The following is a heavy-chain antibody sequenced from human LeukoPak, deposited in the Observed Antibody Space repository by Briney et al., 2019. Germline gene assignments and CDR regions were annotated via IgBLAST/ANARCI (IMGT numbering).Heavy chain of an antibody. V-gene: IGHV4-59*01. Sequence: SETLSLTFAVYGGSFSGYYWSWIRQPPWGELEGIGYIYYSGSPNYNPSLKSRVTISVDTSKNQFFLILTSVTAADTAVFFCAGGSTFIRGAADYWGQGTLVTVSS. CDR1: GGSFSGYY. CDR2: IYYSGSP. J-gene: IGHJ4*02. D-gene: IGHD3-10*01. CDR3: AGGSTFIRGAADY.